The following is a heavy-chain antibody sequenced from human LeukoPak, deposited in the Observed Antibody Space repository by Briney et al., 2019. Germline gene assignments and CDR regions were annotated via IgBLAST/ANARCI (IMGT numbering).Heavy chain of an antibody. V-gene: IGHV1-69*01. J-gene: IGHJ4*02. D-gene: IGHD6-19*01. Sequence: GSSVKVSCKASGGTFSSYAVSWVRQAPGQGLEWMGGIIPIFGTTNYAQKFQGRVTITADESTSTAYVELSSLRSEDTAVYYCARGTSTVAGTTRFDYWGQGTLVTVSS. CDR3: ARGTSTVAGTTRFDY. CDR2: IIPIFGTT. CDR1: GGTFSSYA.